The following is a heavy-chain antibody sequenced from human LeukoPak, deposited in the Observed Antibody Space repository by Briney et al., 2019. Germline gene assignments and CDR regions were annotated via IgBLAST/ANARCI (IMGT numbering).Heavy chain of an antibody. J-gene: IGHJ4*02. CDR3: ASGNILTGYYKYYFDY. CDR1: GGSISSSSYY. Sequence: SETLSLTCTVSGGSISSSSYYWGWIRQPPGKGLEWIASIYYSGSTYYNPSLKSRVTISVDTSKNQFSLKVTSVTAADTAVYYCASGNILTGYYKYYFDYWGQGTLVTVSS. CDR2: IYYSGST. V-gene: IGHV4-39*07. D-gene: IGHD3-9*01.